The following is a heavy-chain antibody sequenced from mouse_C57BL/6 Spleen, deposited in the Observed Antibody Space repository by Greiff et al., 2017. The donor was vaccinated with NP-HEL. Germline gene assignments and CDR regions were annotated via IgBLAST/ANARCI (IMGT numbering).Heavy chain of an antibody. CDR2: INPSSGYT. V-gene: IGHV1-7*01. CDR1: GYTFTSYW. CDR3: ARESTTDDY. D-gene: IGHD1-1*01. Sequence: QVQLKQSGAELAKPGASVKLSCKASGYTFTSYWMHWVKQRPGQGLEWIGYINPSSGYTKYNQKFKDKATSTADKSSSTAYMQLSSLTYEDSAVYYCARESTTDDYWGQGTTLTVSS. J-gene: IGHJ2*01.